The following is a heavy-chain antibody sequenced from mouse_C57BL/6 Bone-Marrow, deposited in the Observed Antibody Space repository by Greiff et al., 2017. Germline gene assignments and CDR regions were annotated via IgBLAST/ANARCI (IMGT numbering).Heavy chain of an antibody. Sequence: EVQLVESGGGLVQPTGSLKLSCAASGFSFNTYAMNWVRQAPGKGLEWVARIRSKSNNYATYYADSVKDRFTISRDDSESMLYLQMNNLKTEDTAMYYCVGIYCDGSSPSFDVWGTGTTVTVSS. CDR1: GFSFNTYA. J-gene: IGHJ1*03. CDR2: IRSKSNNYAT. D-gene: IGHD1-1*01. V-gene: IGHV10-1*01. CDR3: VGIYCDGSSPSFDV.